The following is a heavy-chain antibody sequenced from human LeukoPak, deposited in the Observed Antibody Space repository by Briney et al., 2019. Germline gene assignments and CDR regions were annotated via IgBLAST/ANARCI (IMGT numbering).Heavy chain of an antibody. D-gene: IGHD2-15*01. CDR3: ARSDCSGGACYINFDY. V-gene: IGHV4-61*01. J-gene: IGHJ4*02. Sequence: PSETLSLTCIFSSGSISSGSISNFYWNWIRQPPGKGLEWIGYIFYSGTTNYNPSLKSRVTISIDTSKNQFSLELSSVTAADTAVYYCARSDCSGGACYINFDYWGQGTLVTVSS. CDR1: SGSISSGSISNFY. CDR2: IFYSGTT.